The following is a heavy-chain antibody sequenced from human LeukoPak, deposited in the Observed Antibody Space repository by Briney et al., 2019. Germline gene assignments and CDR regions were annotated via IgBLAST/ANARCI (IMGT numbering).Heavy chain of an antibody. CDR2: IYSGDST. J-gene: IGHJ4*02. CDR3: AREASYYFDY. CDR1: GFTVSSNY. Sequence: GGSLRLSCAASGFTVSSNYMNWVRQAPAKGLEWVSVIYSGDSTYYADSVKRRFTISRANSKNTLYLQMNSLSAEDTAVYYCAREASYYFDYWGQGTLVTVSS. D-gene: IGHD1-26*01. V-gene: IGHV3-53*01.